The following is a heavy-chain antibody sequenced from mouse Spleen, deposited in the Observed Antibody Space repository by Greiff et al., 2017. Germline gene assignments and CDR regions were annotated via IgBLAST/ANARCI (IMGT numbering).Heavy chain of an antibody. Sequence: EVKVVESGGGLVKLGGSLKLSCAASGFTFSSYAMSWVRQTPEKRLEWVATISSGGGNTYYPDSVKGRFTISRDNAKNTLYLQMSSLKSEDTAMYYCAREDYYGNYAMDYWGQGTSVTVSS. D-gene: IGHD2-1*01. CDR1: GFTFSSYA. CDR3: AREDYYGNYAMDY. J-gene: IGHJ4*01. V-gene: IGHV5-9*04. CDR2: ISSGGGNT.